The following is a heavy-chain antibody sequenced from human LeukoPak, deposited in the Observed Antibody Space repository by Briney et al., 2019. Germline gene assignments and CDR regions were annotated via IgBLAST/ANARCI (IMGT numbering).Heavy chain of an antibody. V-gene: IGHV3-23*01. CDR2: ISGDGATT. CDR3: AKRDHSDSSTYSPPFDH. D-gene: IGHD3-22*01. CDR1: GFTFSNYA. J-gene: IGHJ4*02. Sequence: GGSLTLSCAASGFTFSNYAMTWVRQAPGKGLNWVTGISGDGATTYYADSVKGQFTISRDNSKNTLYPQMNSLRAEDTAVYYCAKRDHSDSSTYSPPFDHWGQGTLVTASS.